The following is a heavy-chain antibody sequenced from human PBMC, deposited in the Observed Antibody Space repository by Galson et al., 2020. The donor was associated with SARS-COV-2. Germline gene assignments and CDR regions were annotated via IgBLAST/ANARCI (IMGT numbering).Heavy chain of an antibody. D-gene: IGHD3-9*01. CDR3: ARTEAAYYDVLTGYFDS. Sequence: SETLSLTCAVSGDSISSGHWWSWVRQPPGKGLEWIGEISPSGTTNYNPSLRSRVTMSLDKSKNQFSLKLSSVTAADTAVYYCARTEAAYYDVLTGYFDSWGHGVLVTVSS. J-gene: IGHJ4*01. V-gene: IGHV4-4*02. CDR1: GDSISSGHW. CDR2: ISPSGTT.